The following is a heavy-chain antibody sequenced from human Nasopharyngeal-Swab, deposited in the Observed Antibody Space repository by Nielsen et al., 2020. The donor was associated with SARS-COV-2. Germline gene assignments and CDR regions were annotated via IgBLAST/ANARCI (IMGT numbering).Heavy chain of an antibody. J-gene: IGHJ4*02. V-gene: IGHV3-23*03. D-gene: IGHD3-16*01. CDR3: AKPPGDYVWGSYYFDY. CDR1: GFTFSSYA. CDR2: IYSGGSST. Sequence: LSLTGAASGFTFSSYAMSWVRQAPGKGLEWVSVIYSGGSSTYYADSVKGRFTISRDNSKNTLYLQMNSLRAEDTAVYYCAKPPGDYVWGSYYFDYWGQGTLVTVSS.